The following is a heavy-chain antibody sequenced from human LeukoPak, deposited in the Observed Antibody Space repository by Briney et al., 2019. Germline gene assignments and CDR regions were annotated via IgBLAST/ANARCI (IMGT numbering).Heavy chain of an antibody. D-gene: IGHD3-10*01. J-gene: IGHJ4*02. V-gene: IGHV3-7*01. CDR1: GFTFRTYS. CDR2: IKQDGSEK. CDR3: ARDGVD. Sequence: PGGSLRLSCAAPGFTFRTYSMNWVRQAPGKGLEWVANIKQDGSEKYYVDSVKGRFTISRDNAKNSLYLQMNSLRAEDTAVYYCARDGVDWGQGTLVTVSS.